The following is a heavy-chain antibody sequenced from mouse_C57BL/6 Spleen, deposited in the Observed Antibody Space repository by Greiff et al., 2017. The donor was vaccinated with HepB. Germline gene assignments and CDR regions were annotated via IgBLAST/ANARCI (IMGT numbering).Heavy chain of an antibody. Sequence: EVQLQESGGGLVKPGGSLKLSCAASGFTFSDYGMHWVRQAPEKGLEWVAYISSGSSTIYYADTVKGRFTISRDNAKNTLCLQMTSLRSEDTAMYYCARSGGSRRWYCDVWGTGTTVTVSS. J-gene: IGHJ1*03. V-gene: IGHV5-17*01. CDR3: ARSGGSRRWYCDV. CDR2: ISSGSSTI. D-gene: IGHD1-1*01. CDR1: GFTFSDYG.